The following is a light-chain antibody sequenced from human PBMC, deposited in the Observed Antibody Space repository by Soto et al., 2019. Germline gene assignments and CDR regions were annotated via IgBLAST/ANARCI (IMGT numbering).Light chain of an antibody. CDR2: RAS. CDR3: QQYHRYPYS. CDR1: QSISNW. V-gene: IGKV1-5*03. Sequence: DTQMSQSPSTLSPSVGDRVTISCRASQSISNWLAWYQQKPGEAPELLIYRASNLQSGVPSRFSGSGSGTEFTLTISSLQTDDFATYYCQQYHRYPYSFGPGTKLEI. J-gene: IGKJ2*01.